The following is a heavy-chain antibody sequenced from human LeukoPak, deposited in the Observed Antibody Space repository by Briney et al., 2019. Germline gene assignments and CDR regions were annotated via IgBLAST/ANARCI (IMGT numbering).Heavy chain of an antibody. J-gene: IGHJ4*02. Sequence: GSLRLSCAASGFTFSSYAMHWVRQAPGKGLEWVAVISYDGSNKYYADSVKGRFTISRDNAKKSLYLQMNSLRAEDTAVYYCARDWGAYYHFFDYWGQGTLVTVSS. D-gene: IGHD3-22*01. CDR3: ARDWGAYYHFFDY. V-gene: IGHV3-30*07. CDR1: GFTFSSYA. CDR2: ISYDGSNK.